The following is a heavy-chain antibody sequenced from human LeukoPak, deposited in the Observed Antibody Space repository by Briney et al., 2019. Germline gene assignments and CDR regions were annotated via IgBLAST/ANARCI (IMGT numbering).Heavy chain of an antibody. CDR2: ITHSGST. J-gene: IGHJ5*02. CDR1: GGSFSSYY. D-gene: IGHD2-2*02. V-gene: IGHV4-34*01. CDR3: ARGPIVVVPAAIQGRLDP. Sequence: SEALSLTCAVYGGSFSSYYWSWIRQPPGKGLEWIGEITHSGSTNYNPSLKSRVTISVDTSKNQFSLKLSSVTAADTAVYYCARGPIVVVPAAIQGRLDPWGQGTLVTVSS.